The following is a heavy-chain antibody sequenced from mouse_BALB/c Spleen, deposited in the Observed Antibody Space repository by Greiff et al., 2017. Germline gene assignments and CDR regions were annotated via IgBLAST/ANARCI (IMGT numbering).Heavy chain of an antibody. Sequence: VQLKESGGGLVQPGGSRKLSCAASGFTFSSFGMHWVRQAPEKGLEWVAYISSGSSTIYYADTVKGRFTISRDNPKNTLFLQMTSLRSEDTAMYYCARYYGSSYFDYWGQGTTLTVSS. D-gene: IGHD1-1*01. CDR1: GFTFSSFG. J-gene: IGHJ2*01. CDR3: ARYYGSSYFDY. CDR2: ISSGSSTI. V-gene: IGHV5-17*02.